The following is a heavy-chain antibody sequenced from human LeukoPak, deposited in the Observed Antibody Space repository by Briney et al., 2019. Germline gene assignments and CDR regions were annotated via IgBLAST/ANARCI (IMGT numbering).Heavy chain of an antibody. CDR2: INHSGST. Sequence: SETLSLTCTVSGGSVSSYYWSWIRQPPGKGLEWIGEINHSGSTNYNPSLKSRVTISVDTSKNQFSLKLSSVTAADTAVYYCARHRRINYYGSGSYRGGLFDYWGQGTLVTVSS. CDR3: ARHRRINYYGSGSYRGGLFDY. J-gene: IGHJ4*02. V-gene: IGHV4-34*01. D-gene: IGHD3-10*01. CDR1: GGSVSSYY.